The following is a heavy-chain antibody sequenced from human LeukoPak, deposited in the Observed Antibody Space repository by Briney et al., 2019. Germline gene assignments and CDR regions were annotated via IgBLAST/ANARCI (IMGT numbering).Heavy chain of an antibody. CDR3: AKADRVGATTYSDY. CDR2: INSDGSST. V-gene: IGHV3-74*01. D-gene: IGHD1-26*01. Sequence: GGSLRLSCAASGFTFSSYWMHWVRQAPGKGLVWVSRINSDGSSTSYADSVKGRFTISRDNAKNTLYLQMNSLRAEDTAVYYCAKADRVGATTYSDYWGQGTLVTVSS. CDR1: GFTFSSYW. J-gene: IGHJ4*02.